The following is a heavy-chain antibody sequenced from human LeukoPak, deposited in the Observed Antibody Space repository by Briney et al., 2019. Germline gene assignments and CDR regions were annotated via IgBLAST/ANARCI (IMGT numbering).Heavy chain of an antibody. J-gene: IGHJ4*02. CDR1: GGSISSGGYY. D-gene: IGHD6-19*01. CDR2: LYYSGST. Sequence: PSETLSLTCTVSGGSISSGGYYWSWIRQHPGKGLEWIGYLYYSGSTYYNPSLKSRVTISVDASKNQFSLKLSSATAADTAVYYCARSPPYSSGWYMEYFDYWGQGTLVTVSS. V-gene: IGHV4-31*03. CDR3: ARSPPYSSGWYMEYFDY.